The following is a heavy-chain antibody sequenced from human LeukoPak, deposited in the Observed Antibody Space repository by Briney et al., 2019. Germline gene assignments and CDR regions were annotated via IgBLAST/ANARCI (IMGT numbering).Heavy chain of an antibody. V-gene: IGHV3-23*01. D-gene: IGHD3-10*01. CDR1: GITFINYG. Sequence: PGGSLRLSCVASGITFINYGMSWVRQAPGKGLEWVSAISGSGGTTYYADSVKGRFTISRDISKNTLYLQMNSLRAEDTAVYYCAKAVFWFGELEDYWGQGTLVTVSS. CDR3: AKAVFWFGELEDY. J-gene: IGHJ4*02. CDR2: ISGSGGTT.